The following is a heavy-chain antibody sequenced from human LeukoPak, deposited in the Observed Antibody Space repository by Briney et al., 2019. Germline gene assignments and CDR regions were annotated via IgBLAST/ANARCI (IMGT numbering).Heavy chain of an antibody. CDR1: GFTFSSYA. CDR2: ISYDGSNK. V-gene: IGHV3-30*04. D-gene: IGHD5-18*01. CDR3: AKRIQSAMATGY. Sequence: GGSLRLSCAASGFTFSSYAMHWVRQAPGKGLEWVAVISYDGSNKYYADSVKGRFTISRDNSKNTLYLQMNSLRAEDTAVYYCAKRIQSAMATGYWGQGTLVTVSS. J-gene: IGHJ4*02.